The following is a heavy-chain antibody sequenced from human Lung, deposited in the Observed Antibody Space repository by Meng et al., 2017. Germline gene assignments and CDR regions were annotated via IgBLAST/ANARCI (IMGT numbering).Heavy chain of an antibody. CDR2: INHSGST. J-gene: IGHJ4*02. CDR3: ARGPTTMAHDFDY. V-gene: IGHV4-34*01. D-gene: IGHD4-11*01. Sequence: QLQLQQGGAGLLKPSASLSLPCVVSGGSFSDYYGSWIRPPPGKGLEWIGEINHSGSTNYNPSLESRATISVDTSQNNLSLKLSSVTAADSAVYYCARGPTTMAHDFDYWGQGTLVTVSS. CDR1: GGSFSDYY.